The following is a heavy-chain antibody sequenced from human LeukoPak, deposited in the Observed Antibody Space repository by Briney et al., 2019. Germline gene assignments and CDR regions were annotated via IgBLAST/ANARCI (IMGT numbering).Heavy chain of an antibody. CDR1: GFTFSSYG. CDR2: ISYDGSNK. CDR3: AKDLREYCSN. D-gene: IGHD2-2*01. Sequence: AGGSLRLSCAASGFTFSSYGMQWVRQAPGKGLEWVAVISYDGSNKYYADSVKGRFTISRDNSKNTLYLQMNSLRAEDTAVYYCAKDLREYCSNWGQGTLVTVSS. V-gene: IGHV3-30*18. J-gene: IGHJ4*02.